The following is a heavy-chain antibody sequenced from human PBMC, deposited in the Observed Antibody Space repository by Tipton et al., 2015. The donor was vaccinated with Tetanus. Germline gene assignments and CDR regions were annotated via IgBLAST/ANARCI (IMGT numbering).Heavy chain of an antibody. CDR3: AKGIGYYGMDV. D-gene: IGHD2/OR15-2a*01. Sequence: SLRLSCAASGFTVSSNYMSWVRQAPGKGLEWVSVIYSGGNTYYADSVKGRFTISRDNSQNTLFLQMSSLRAEDTAVYYCAKGIGYYGMDVWGQGTTVTVSS. CDR2: IYSGGNT. CDR1: GFTVSSNY. V-gene: IGHV3-53*01. J-gene: IGHJ6*02.